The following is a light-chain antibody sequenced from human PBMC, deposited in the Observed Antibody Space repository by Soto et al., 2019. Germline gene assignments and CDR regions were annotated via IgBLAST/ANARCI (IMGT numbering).Light chain of an antibody. V-gene: IGKV3-20*01. Sequence: EIVLTQSPGTLSLSPGERATLSCRASQSVRSNYLAWYQQKPGQAPRLLIYGASIRATGIPDRFGGSGSGTDFTLTISRLEPEDFAVYYCQHYSSSPWTFGQGIKVEIK. CDR1: QSVRSNY. CDR2: GAS. J-gene: IGKJ1*01. CDR3: QHYSSSPWT.